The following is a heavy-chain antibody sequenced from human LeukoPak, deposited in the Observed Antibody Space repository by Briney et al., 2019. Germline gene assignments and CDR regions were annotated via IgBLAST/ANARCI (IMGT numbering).Heavy chain of an antibody. CDR2: IYYSGST. J-gene: IGHJ3*02. V-gene: IGHV4-59*08. CDR3: AKYCSSTSCHDAFDI. CDR1: GGSISSYY. D-gene: IGHD2-2*01. Sequence: SSETLSLTCTVSGGSISSYYWSWIRQPPGKGLEWTGYIYYSGSTNYNPSLKSRVTISVDTSKNQFSLKLSSVTAADTAVYYCAKYCSSTSCHDAFDIWGQGTMVTVSS.